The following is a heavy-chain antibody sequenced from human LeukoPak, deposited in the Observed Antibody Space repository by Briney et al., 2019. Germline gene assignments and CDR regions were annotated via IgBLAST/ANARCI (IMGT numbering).Heavy chain of an antibody. CDR1: GGSISSYY. D-gene: IGHD3-9*01. V-gene: IGHV4-59*08. CDR3: ARHILTGFYYYYGMDV. J-gene: IGHJ6*02. Sequence: SETLSLTCTVSGGSISSYYWSWIRQPPGKGLEWIGYIYYSGSTNYNPSLKSRVTISVDTSKNQFSPKLSSVTAADTAVYYCARHILTGFYYYYGMDVWGQGTTVTVSS. CDR2: IYYSGST.